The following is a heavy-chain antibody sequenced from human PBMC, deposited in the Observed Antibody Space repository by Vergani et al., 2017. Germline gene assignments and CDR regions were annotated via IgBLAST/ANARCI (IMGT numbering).Heavy chain of an antibody. V-gene: IGHV3-66*02. CDR1: GSTVSGNY. J-gene: IGHJ5*02. CDR2: FYSGDET. CDR3: ARGNYYGSGTYVDP. Sequence: EGQLVESGGDWVQRGGSLRLSCAASGSTVSGNYMTWVRQAPGKGLEWVSHFYSGDETYYADSVKGRVTISRDTSKNTLHLQINNLRVEDTAVYYCARGNYYGSGTYVDPWGQGTLVTVSS. D-gene: IGHD3-10*01.